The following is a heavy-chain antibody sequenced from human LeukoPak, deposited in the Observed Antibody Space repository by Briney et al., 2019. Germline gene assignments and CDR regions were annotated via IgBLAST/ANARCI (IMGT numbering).Heavy chain of an antibody. V-gene: IGHV1-18*01. CDR2: TSAYNGNT. CDR1: GYTFSSYG. D-gene: IGHD3-22*01. CDR3: VRDQKTIVVVINPDYDGMDV. J-gene: IGHJ6*02. Sequence: ASVKVSCKASGYTFSSYGTSWVRQGPGQGLEWMGCTSAYNGNTLYAQKFQDRVTMTIDTSARTFYMELRSMRPDDTAVYYCVRDQKTIVVVINPDYDGMDVWGHGTTVTVSS.